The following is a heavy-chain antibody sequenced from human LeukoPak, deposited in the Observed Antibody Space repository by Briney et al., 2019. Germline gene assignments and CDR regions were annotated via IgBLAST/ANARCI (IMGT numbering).Heavy chain of an antibody. CDR2: ISGSDGST. Sequence: GGSLRLSCAASGFSFSSFGMSWARQAPGKGLEWVSRISGSDGSTDYADSVKGRFTISRDNSKNTLYLQMNSLRGEDTAVYYCAKYGGTPQRDILATIQRRRGLTIEVAYFDSWGQGTLVTVSS. CDR3: AKYGGTPQRDILATIQRRRGLTIEVAYFDS. J-gene: IGHJ4*02. D-gene: IGHD5-12*01. CDR1: GFSFSSFG. V-gene: IGHV3-23*01.